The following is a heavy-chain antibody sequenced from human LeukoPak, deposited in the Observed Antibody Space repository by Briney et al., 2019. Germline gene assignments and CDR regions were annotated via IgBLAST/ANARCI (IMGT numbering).Heavy chain of an antibody. CDR1: GGSISSSSYY. J-gene: IGHJ5*02. Sequence: SETLSLTCTVSGGSISSSSYYWGWIRQPPGKGLEWIGSIYYSGSTYYNPSLKSRVTISVDTSKNQFSLKLSSVTAADTAVYYCARGNKKEWLLYRSWFDPWGQGTLVTVSS. D-gene: IGHD3-3*01. CDR2: IYYSGST. CDR3: ARGNKKEWLLYRSWFDP. V-gene: IGHV4-39*07.